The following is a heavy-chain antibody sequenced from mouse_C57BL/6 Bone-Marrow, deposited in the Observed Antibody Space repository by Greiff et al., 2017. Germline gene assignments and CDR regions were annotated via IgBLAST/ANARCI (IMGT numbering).Heavy chain of an antibody. J-gene: IGHJ4*01. Sequence: EVMLVESGGGLVKPGGSLKLSCAASGFTFSSYAMSWVRQTPEKRLEWVATISDGGSYTYYPDNVKGRFTISGDNAKNNLYLQMSHLKSEDTAMYYCARVSTMVTPYAMDYWGQGTSVTVSS. CDR1: GFTFSSYA. V-gene: IGHV5-4*03. CDR2: ISDGGSYT. CDR3: ARVSTMVTPYAMDY. D-gene: IGHD2-1*01.